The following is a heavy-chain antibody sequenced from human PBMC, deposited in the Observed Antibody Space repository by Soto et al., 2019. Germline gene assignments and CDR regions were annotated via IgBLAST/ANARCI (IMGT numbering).Heavy chain of an antibody. Sequence: QVQLVQSGAEVKKPGSSVKVSCKASGGTFSSYTISWVRQAPGQGLEWMGRIIPILGIVNYAQKFQGRVTITADKPTSTAYMELSSLRSEDTAVYYCARSYSGYDFDYWGQGTLVTVSS. D-gene: IGHD5-12*01. CDR3: ARSYSGYDFDY. CDR1: GGTFSSYT. J-gene: IGHJ4*02. CDR2: IIPILGIV. V-gene: IGHV1-69*02.